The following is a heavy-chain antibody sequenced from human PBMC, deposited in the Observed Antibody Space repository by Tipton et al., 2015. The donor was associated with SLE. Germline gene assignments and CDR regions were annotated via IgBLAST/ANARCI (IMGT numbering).Heavy chain of an antibody. CDR3: ARAHYYGSGSYPY. V-gene: IGHV3-33*01. CDR1: GFTFSSYG. J-gene: IGHJ4*02. Sequence: SLRLSCAASGFTFSSYGMHWVRQAPGKGLEWVAVIWYDGSNKYYADSVKGRFTISRDNSKNTLYLQMNSLRAEDTAVYYCARAHYYGSGSYPYWGQGTRVSVPS. D-gene: IGHD3-10*01. CDR2: IWYDGSNK.